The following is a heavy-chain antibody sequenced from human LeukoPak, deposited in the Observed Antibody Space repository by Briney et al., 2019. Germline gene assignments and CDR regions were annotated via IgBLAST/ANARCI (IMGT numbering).Heavy chain of an antibody. V-gene: IGHV2-70*04. J-gene: IGHJ4*02. Sequence: SGPALVKPTQTLTLTCTFSGFSLSTSGMRVSWIRQPPGKALEWLARIDWDDDKFYSTSLKTRLTISKDTSKNQVVLTMTNMDPVDTATYYCARTGYYASTGYFDYWGQGTLVTVPS. D-gene: IGHD3-9*01. CDR3: ARTGYYASTGYFDY. CDR2: IDWDDDK. CDR1: GFSLSTSGMR.